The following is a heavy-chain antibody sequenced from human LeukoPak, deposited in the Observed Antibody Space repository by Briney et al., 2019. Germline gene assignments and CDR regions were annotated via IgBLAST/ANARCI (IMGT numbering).Heavy chain of an antibody. CDR3: ARPSSSWFYYFDY. D-gene: IGHD6-13*01. J-gene: IGHJ4*02. V-gene: IGHV1-2*02. Sequence: ASVKVSCKASGYTFTGYYMHWVRQAPGQGLEWMGWINPNSGGTNYAQKFQGRVTMTRDTSISTAYMELSRLRSDDTAVYYCARPSSSWFYYFDYWGQGTLVTVSS. CDR2: INPNSGGT. CDR1: GYTFTGYY.